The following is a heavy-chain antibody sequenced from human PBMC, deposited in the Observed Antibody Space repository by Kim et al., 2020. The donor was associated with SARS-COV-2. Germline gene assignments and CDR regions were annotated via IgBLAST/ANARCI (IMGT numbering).Heavy chain of an antibody. CDR2: IYYSGST. CDR1: GGSISSGGYY. J-gene: IGHJ5*02. Sequence: SETLSLTCTVSGGSISSGGYYWSWIRQHPGKGLEWIGYIYYSGSTYYNPSLKSRVTISVDTSKNQFSLKLSSVTAADTAVYYCARAQGWFGELSGNWFDPWGQGTLVTVSS. CDR3: ARAQGWFGELSGNWFDP. D-gene: IGHD3-10*01. V-gene: IGHV4-31*03.